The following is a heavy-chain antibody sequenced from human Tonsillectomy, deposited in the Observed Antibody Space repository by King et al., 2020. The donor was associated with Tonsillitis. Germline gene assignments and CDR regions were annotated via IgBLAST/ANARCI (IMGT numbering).Heavy chain of an antibody. CDR2: ISGSGGST. D-gene: IGHD3-10*01. V-gene: IGHV3-23*04. CDR3: AKGVRHYYGSESYYYYYYYMDV. J-gene: IGHJ6*03. Sequence: VQLVESGGGLVQPGGSLRLSCAASGFTFSSYAMSWVRQAPGKGREWVSAISGSGGSTYYADSVKGRFTFSRENSKNTLYLQMNSLRAEDTAVYYCAKGVRHYYGSESYYYYYYYMDVWGKGTTVTVSS. CDR1: GFTFSSYA.